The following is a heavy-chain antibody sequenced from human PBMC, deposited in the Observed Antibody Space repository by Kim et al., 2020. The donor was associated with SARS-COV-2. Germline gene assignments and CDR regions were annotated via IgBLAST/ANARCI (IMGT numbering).Heavy chain of an antibody. CDR2: IYYSGST. D-gene: IGHD6-13*01. J-gene: IGHJ4*02. V-gene: IGHV4-59*13. Sequence: SETLSLTCTVSGGSISSYYWSWIRQPPGKGLEWIGYIYYSGSTNYNPSLKSRVTISVDTSKNQFSLKLSSVTAADTAVYYCARYSSSWSYFDYWGQGTLVTVSS. CDR3: ARYSSSWSYFDY. CDR1: GGSISSYY.